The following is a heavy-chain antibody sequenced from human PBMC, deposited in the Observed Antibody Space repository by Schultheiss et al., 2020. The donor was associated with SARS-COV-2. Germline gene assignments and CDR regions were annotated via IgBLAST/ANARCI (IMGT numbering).Heavy chain of an antibody. CDR1: GGSIRSYY. CDR3: ARDSTSYSSGWGNYYYGMDV. D-gene: IGHD6-19*01. CDR2: IYTSGST. Sequence: SQTLSLTCTVSGGSIRSYYWSWIRQPAGKGLEWIGRIYTSGSTNYNPSLKSRVTMSVDTSKNQFSLKLSSVTAADTAVYYCARDSTSYSSGWGNYYYGMDVWGQGTTVTVSS. V-gene: IGHV4-4*07. J-gene: IGHJ6*02.